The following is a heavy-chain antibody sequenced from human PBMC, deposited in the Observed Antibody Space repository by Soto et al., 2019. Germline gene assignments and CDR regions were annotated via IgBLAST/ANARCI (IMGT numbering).Heavy chain of an antibody. CDR3: ARSRAGRTAASYYDYMDV. CDR2: IKQDGSEK. CDR1: GFSFSYYW. Sequence: EVQLVESGGGLVQPGGSLRLSCAAAGFSFSYYWMTWVRQPPGKGLEWVANIKQDGSEKYYADSVKGRFTISRDNAKSSLYLQMNSLRAEDTAVYYCARSRAGRTAASYYDYMDVWGKGTTVTVSS. D-gene: IGHD2-2*01. J-gene: IGHJ6*03. V-gene: IGHV3-7*01.